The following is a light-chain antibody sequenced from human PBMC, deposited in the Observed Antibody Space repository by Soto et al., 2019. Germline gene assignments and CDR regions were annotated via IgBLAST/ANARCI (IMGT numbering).Light chain of an antibody. Sequence: QSVLTQPASVSGSPGQSITMSCTGTSSDVGGYNYVSWYQQHPGKAPKLMIYEVSNRPSGVSNRFSGSKSGNTASLTISGLQAEDEADYYCSSYTSSRNVFGTGTKVTVL. J-gene: IGLJ1*01. CDR1: SSDVGGYNY. V-gene: IGLV2-14*01. CDR3: SSYTSSRNV. CDR2: EVS.